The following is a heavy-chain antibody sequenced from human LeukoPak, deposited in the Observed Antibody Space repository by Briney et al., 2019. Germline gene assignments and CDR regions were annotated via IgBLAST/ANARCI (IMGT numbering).Heavy chain of an antibody. D-gene: IGHD1-26*01. CDR3: AMQATGETEY. V-gene: IGHV4-34*01. CDR1: GGSFSGYY. J-gene: IGHJ4*02. CDR2: INHSGST. Sequence: SETLSLTCAVYGGSFSGYYWSWIRQPPGKGLEWIGEINHSGSTNYNPSLKSRVTISVATSKNQFSLKLSSVTAADTAVYYCAMQATGETEYWGQGTLVTVSS.